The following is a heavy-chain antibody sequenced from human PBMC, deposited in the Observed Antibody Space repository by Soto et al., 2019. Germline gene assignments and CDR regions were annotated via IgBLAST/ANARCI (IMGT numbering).Heavy chain of an antibody. V-gene: IGHV1-69*13. D-gene: IGHD3-10*01. Sequence: GASVKVSCKASGGTFSSYAISWVRQAPGQGLEWMGGIIPIFGTANYAQKFQGRVTITAGESTSTAYMELSSLRSEDTAVYYCARGSSMVRDRAAFDYWGQGTLVTSPQ. CDR1: GGTFSSYA. CDR2: IIPIFGTA. J-gene: IGHJ4*02. CDR3: ARGSSMVRDRAAFDY.